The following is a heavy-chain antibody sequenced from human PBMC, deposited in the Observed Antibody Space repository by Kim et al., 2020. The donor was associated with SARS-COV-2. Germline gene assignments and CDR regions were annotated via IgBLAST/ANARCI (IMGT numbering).Heavy chain of an antibody. J-gene: IGHJ4*02. D-gene: IGHD6-19*01. CDR3: AKTLGGWSPWDQ. V-gene: IGHV3-23*01. CDR1: GFSFSDYG. CDR2: ISSGGSVT. Sequence: GGSLRLSCAASGFSFSDYGMSWVRQAPGKGLEWVSSISSGGSVTFYADSVKGRLTVSRDSSKSTLYLQMNSLRADDTALYYCAKTLGGWSPWDQWGQGTLVTVSS.